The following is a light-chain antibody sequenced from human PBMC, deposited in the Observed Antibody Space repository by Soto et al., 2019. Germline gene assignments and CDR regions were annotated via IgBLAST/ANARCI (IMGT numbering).Light chain of an antibody. CDR2: WAS. CDR1: QSVLYSSNNKNY. J-gene: IGKJ4*01. V-gene: IGKV4-1*01. Sequence: DIVMTQSPDSLAVSLGERATINCKSSQSVLYSSNNKNYLAWYQQKPGQPPKLLIYWASTRESGVPDRFSGSGSGSDFTLTISSLQAEDVAVYYCQQYVRAPLTFGGGTKVDIK. CDR3: QQYVRAPLT.